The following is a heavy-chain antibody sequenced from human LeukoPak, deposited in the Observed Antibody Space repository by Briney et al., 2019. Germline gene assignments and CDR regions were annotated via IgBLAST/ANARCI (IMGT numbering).Heavy chain of an antibody. V-gene: IGHV1-18*01. D-gene: IGHD4-17*01. CDR3: ARSRDPYGDYSRARPRSYFDY. CDR2: ISTYDGNT. J-gene: IGHJ4*02. Sequence: GASVKVSCKASGYIFNGHGITWVRQAPGQGLEWVGWISTYDGNTNYAQKFSGRVTMTMDTSTTTSYMELKSLRSDDTAVYYCARSRDPYGDYSRARPRSYFDYWGQGTLLTASS. CDR1: GYIFNGHG.